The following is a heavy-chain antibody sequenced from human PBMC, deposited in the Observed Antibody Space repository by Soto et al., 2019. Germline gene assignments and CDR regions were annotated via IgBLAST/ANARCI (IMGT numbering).Heavy chain of an antibody. CDR3: PRGRGRHSSCWSWFDP. CDR1: GGSIRSPDW. CDR2: IFQSGST. D-gene: IGHD6-19*01. Sequence: SETLSLTCVVSGGSIRSPDWWTWVRQPPGKGLEWIGEIFQSGSTNYTPSLESRVTISVDKSKNQFSLTLTSVTAADTAVYFCPRGRGRHSSCWSWFDPWGQGILLTLTS. J-gene: IGHJ5*02. V-gene: IGHV4-4*02.